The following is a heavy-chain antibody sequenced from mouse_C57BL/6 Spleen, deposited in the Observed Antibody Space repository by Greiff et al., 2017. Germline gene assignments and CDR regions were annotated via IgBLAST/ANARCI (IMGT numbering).Heavy chain of an antibody. CDR2: ISSGSSTL. J-gene: IGHJ1*03. Sequence: EVQLVESGGGLVKPGGSLKLSCAASGFTFSDYGMHWVRQAPEKGLEWVAYISSGSSTLYYADTVKGRFTISRDNAKNTLFLQMTSLRSEDTAMYYCARYFDVWGTGTTGTVSS. CDR3: ARYFDV. V-gene: IGHV5-17*01. CDR1: GFTFSDYG.